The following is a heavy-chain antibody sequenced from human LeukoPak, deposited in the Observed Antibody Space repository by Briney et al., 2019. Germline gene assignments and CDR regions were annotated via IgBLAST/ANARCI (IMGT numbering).Heavy chain of an antibody. Sequence: SETLSLTCTVSGGSISSYYWNWIRQPPGKGLEWIGEINHSGSTYYNPSLKSRVTISVDTSKNQFSLKLSSVTAADTAVYYCARRITMVRGVTGYGNWFDPWGQGTLVTVSS. CDR2: INHSGST. V-gene: IGHV4-34*01. J-gene: IGHJ5*02. CDR1: GGSISSYY. D-gene: IGHD3-10*01. CDR3: ARRITMVRGVTGYGNWFDP.